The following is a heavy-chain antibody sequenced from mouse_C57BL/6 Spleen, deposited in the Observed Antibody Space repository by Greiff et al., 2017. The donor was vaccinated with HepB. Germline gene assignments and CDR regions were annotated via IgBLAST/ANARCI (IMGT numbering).Heavy chain of an antibody. CDR1: GYTFTSYW. CDR3: ARFPNWDYAMDY. D-gene: IGHD4-1*01. CDR2: IDPSDSYT. Sequence: QVQLQQPGAELVMPGASVKLSCKASGYTFTSYWMHWVKQRPGQGLEWIGEIDPSDSYTNYNQKFKGKSTLTVDKSSSTAYMQLSSLTSEDSAVSYCARFPNWDYAMDYWGQGTSVTVSS. V-gene: IGHV1-69*01. J-gene: IGHJ4*01.